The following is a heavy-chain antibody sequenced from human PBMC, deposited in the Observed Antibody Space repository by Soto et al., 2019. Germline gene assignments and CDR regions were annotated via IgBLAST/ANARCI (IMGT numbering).Heavy chain of an antibody. CDR1: GGSISSSSYY. CDR2: IYYSGST. CDR3: ARRRNYYGMDV. J-gene: IGHJ6*02. V-gene: IGHV4-39*01. Sequence: QLQLQESGPGLVKPSETLSLTCTVSGGSISSSSYYWGWIRQPPGKGLEWIGSIYYSGSTYYNPSLKSRVTISVDTSKNQFSLKLSSVTAADTAVYYCARRRNYYGMDVWGQGTTVTVSS.